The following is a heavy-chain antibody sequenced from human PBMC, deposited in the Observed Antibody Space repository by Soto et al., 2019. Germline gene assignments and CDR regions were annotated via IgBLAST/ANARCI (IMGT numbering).Heavy chain of an antibody. CDR1: GYTFTDYW. V-gene: IGHV5-51*01. CDR3: ARRSYDPPPGALGFVS. J-gene: IGHJ1*01. D-gene: IGHD3-22*01. Sequence: GESLKISCKGSGYTFTDYWIGWVRQMPGKGLEWMGIIYPGDSDTRYSPSFQGQVIISADKSINTAYLQWTSLKASDTGMYYCARRSYDPPPGALGFVSWGQGALLTVSS. CDR2: IYPGDSDT.